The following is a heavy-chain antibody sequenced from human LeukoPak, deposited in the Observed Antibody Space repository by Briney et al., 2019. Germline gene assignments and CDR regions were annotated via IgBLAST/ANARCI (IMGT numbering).Heavy chain of an antibody. Sequence: PSETLSLTCIVSGVSIRSDTYYWGWIRQPPGKGLDWIGNYHNGNSYYNPSLKSRVTISEDTSGNQFSLRVTSVTAADTAVYYCARLWDSTGLYFYYYMDVWGEGTTVTVSS. CDR3: ARLWDSTGLYFYYYMDV. V-gene: IGHV4-39*01. CDR2: YHNGNS. J-gene: IGHJ6*03. CDR1: GVSIRSDTYY. D-gene: IGHD6-25*01.